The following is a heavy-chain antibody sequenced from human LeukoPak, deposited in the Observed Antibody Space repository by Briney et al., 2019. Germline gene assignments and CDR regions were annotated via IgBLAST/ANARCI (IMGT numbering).Heavy chain of an antibody. Sequence: ASVKVSCKASGYTFTGYYMHWVRQALGQGLEWMGWINPNSGGTNYAQKFQGRVTMTRDTSISTAYMELSRLRSDDTAVYYCARVNWDFWSGWYYYMDVWGKGTTVTVSS. V-gene: IGHV1-2*02. CDR1: GYTFTGYY. CDR3: ARVNWDFWSGWYYYMDV. CDR2: INPNSGGT. J-gene: IGHJ6*03. D-gene: IGHD3-3*01.